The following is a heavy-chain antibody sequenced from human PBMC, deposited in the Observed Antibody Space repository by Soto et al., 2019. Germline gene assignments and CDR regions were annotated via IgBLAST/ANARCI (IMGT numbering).Heavy chain of an antibody. Sequence: GGSLRLSCEASGFIFSSYAMSWVRQAPGKGLEWVLGISDGGHTTYNADSVKGRFTISRDNSKNTLYLQMSTLRAEDTAVYHCAQHLGSSSPRSPTGYWGQGTLVTVSS. D-gene: IGHD6-6*01. CDR2: ISDGGHTT. CDR3: AQHLGSSSPRSPTGY. CDR1: GFIFSSYA. V-gene: IGHV3-23*01. J-gene: IGHJ4*02.